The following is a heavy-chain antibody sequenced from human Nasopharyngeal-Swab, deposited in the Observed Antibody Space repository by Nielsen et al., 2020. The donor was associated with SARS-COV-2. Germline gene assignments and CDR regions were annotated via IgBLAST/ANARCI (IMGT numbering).Heavy chain of an antibody. J-gene: IGHJ3*02. D-gene: IGHD1-7*01. V-gene: IGHV3-20*04. Sequence: GGSLRLSCAASGFIFDDHGMSWFRQAPGQGLEWVSGISWNGNSAGYAGSVKGRFTISRDNAENSLSLQLNSLTAEDTALYYCARATGITGSTLDAFDIWGQGTMVTVSS. CDR2: ISWNGNSA. CDR3: ARATGITGSTLDAFDI. CDR1: GFIFDDHG.